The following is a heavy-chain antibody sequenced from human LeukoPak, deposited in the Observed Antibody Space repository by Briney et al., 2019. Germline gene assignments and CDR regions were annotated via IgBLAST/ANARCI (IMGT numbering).Heavy chain of an antibody. CDR2: IYYSGST. Sequence: SETLSLTCTVSGGSISSYYWTWIRQPPGKGLEWIGYIYYSGSTNYNPSLKSRVTISVDTSKNQFSLKLSSVTAADTAVYYCAGVGYNLDYWGQGTLVTVSS. J-gene: IGHJ4*02. D-gene: IGHD5-18*01. CDR1: GGSISSYY. CDR3: AGVGYNLDY. V-gene: IGHV4-59*01.